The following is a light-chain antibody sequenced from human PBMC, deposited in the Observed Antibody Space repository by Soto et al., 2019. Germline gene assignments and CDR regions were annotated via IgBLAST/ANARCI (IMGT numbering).Light chain of an antibody. J-gene: IGLJ1*01. CDR2: RNS. CDR3: AAWDDNLSGLYV. Sequence: QCVLTKSPSAYGTPGQRVTISCSGSASTIGRNYVYWYQQLPGTAPKLLIYRNSQRPSGVPDRFSGSKSGTSASLAISGLRSEDEADYYCAAWDDNLSGLYVFGAGTQLTVL. V-gene: IGLV1-47*01. CDR1: ASTIGRNY.